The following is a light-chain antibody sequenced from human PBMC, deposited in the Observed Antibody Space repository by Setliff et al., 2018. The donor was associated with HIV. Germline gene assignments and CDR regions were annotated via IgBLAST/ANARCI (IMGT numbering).Light chain of an antibody. J-gene: IGLJ1*01. CDR3: SSYAGNNNYV. CDR1: SSDIGAFDF. Sequence: QSALTQPASVSGSPGQSITVSCTGTSSDIGAFDFVSWYRQHPGKAPELMIYDVTNRPSGVSHRFSGSKSGNTASLTISGLQAEDEADYYCSSYAGNNNYVFGTGTKVTVL. V-gene: IGLV2-14*03. CDR2: DVT.